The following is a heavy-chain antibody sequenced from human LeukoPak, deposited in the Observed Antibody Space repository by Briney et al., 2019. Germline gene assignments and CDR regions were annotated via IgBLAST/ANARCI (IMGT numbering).Heavy chain of an antibody. CDR2: IYYSGST. V-gene: IGHV4-30-4*08. CDR1: GGSISSGDYY. J-gene: IGHJ5*02. Sequence: SEPLSLTXTVSGGSISSGDYYWSWIRQPPGKGLEWIGYIYYSGSTYYNPSLKSRVTISVDTSKNQFSLKLSSVTAADTAVYYCARDVTYYDFWSGYSWFDPWGQGTLVTVSS. D-gene: IGHD3-3*01. CDR3: ARDVTYYDFWSGYSWFDP.